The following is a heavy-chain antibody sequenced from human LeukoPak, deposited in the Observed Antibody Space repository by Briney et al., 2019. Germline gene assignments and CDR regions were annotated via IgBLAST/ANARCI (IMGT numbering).Heavy chain of an antibody. Sequence: GGSVSMSCKASGYTFTGYYMHWVRQAPGQGLEWMGWINPNSGGTNYAQKFQGRVTMTRDTSISTAYMELSRLRSDDTAVYYCAKPPSIAVAGTSFDYWGQEPVDPVSS. CDR3: AKPPSIAVAGTSFDY. CDR2: INPNSGGT. CDR1: GYTFTGYY. V-gene: IGHV1-2*02. J-gene: IGHJ4*02. D-gene: IGHD6-19*01.